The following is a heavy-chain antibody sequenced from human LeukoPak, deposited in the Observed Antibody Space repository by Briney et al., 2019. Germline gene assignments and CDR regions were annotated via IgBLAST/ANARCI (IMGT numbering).Heavy chain of an antibody. Sequence: KPGGSLRLSCAASGFIFSSYGMHWVRQAPGKGLEWVAGIWYDGSNKYYADSVKGRFTISRDNSKNTLYLKMNSLRAEDTAVYYCARKGIAAAGTRGYYFDYWGQGTLVTVSS. CDR1: GFIFSSYG. CDR2: IWYDGSNK. V-gene: IGHV3-33*01. D-gene: IGHD6-13*01. J-gene: IGHJ4*02. CDR3: ARKGIAAAGTRGYYFDY.